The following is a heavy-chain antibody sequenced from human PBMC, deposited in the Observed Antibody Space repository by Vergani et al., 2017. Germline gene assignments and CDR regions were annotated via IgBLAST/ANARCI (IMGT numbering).Heavy chain of an antibody. CDR3: ARDWEGYCSSTSCQGAFDI. J-gene: IGHJ3*02. V-gene: IGHV3-33*08. CDR1: GFTFSSYG. CDR2: IWHDGSNK. Sequence: QVQLVESGGGVVQPGRSLRLSCAASGFTFSSYGMHWVRQAPGKGLEWVAVIWHDGSNKYYADSVKGRLTISRDNSKNTLYLKMNSLRAEDTAVYYCARDWEGYCSSTSCQGAFDIWGQGTMVTVSS. D-gene: IGHD2-2*01.